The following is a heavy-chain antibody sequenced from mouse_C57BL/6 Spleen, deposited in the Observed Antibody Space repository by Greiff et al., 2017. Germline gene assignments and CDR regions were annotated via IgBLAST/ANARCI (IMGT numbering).Heavy chain of an antibody. J-gene: IGHJ3*01. Sequence: EVKLMASGGDLVKPGGSLKLSCAASGFTFSSYGMSLVRQTPDKRLEWVATIRSGGSYNYYPDSVKGRFPISRDNDKNTLYLQMSSLKSEDTAMYYCARGELRLAYWGQGTLVTVSA. CDR3: ARGELRLAY. V-gene: IGHV5-6*01. CDR1: GFTFSSYG. CDR2: IRSGGSYN. D-gene: IGHD3-2*02.